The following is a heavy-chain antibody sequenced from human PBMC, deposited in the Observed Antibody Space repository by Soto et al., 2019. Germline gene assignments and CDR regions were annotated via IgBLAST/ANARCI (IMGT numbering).Heavy chain of an antibody. Sequence: QLVQSGGEVKKPGASVKVSCKASGYTFTSYGISWVRQAPGQGLEWMGWISAYNGNTNYAQKSQGRVTMTTDTATRPAYMELRSLRSDDTAVYYCARDEWELRGGGDAFDIWGQGTMVTVSS. CDR2: ISAYNGNT. CDR1: GYTFTSYG. CDR3: ARDEWELRGGGDAFDI. V-gene: IGHV1-18*01. J-gene: IGHJ3*02. D-gene: IGHD1-26*01.